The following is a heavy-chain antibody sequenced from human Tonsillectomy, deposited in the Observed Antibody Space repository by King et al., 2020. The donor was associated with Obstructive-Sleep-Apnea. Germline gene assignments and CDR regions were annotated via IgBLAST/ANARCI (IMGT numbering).Heavy chain of an antibody. Sequence: DVQLVESGGGLVQPGGSLRLSCAASGFTFSSYAMSWVRQAPGKGLEWVSAISGSGCSTYYADSVKGRFTLSRDNSKNTLYLQMNSLRAEDTAVYYCAKAVSGTKQIFDYWGQGTLVTVSS. CDR1: GFTFSSYA. D-gene: IGHD3-22*01. V-gene: IGHV3-23*04. CDR2: ISGSGCST. CDR3: AKAVSGTKQIFDY. J-gene: IGHJ4*02.